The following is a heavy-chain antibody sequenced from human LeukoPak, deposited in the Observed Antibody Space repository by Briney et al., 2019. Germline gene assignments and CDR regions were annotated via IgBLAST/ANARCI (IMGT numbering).Heavy chain of an antibody. J-gene: IGHJ4*02. CDR1: GFTFSNYA. D-gene: IGHD3-9*01. CDR2: ILGSGGST. Sequence: GGSLRLSCAASGFTFSNYAMSWVRQAPGKGLEWVSAILGSGGSTYYADSVKGRFTVSRDNSKSTLYLQMNSLRAEDTALYYCAKWGDNDVLTGYYVPDYWGQGTLVTVSS. V-gene: IGHV3-23*01. CDR3: AKWGDNDVLTGYYVPDY.